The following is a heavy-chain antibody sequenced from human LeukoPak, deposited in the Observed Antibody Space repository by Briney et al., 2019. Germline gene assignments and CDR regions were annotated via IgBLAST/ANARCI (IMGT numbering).Heavy chain of an antibody. Sequence: ASVKVSCKASGYTFTGYYMHWVRQAPGQGLEWMGWINPNSGGTNYAQKFQGWVTMTRDTSISTAYMELSRLRPDDTAVYYCARGEKTPDYYYYYGMDVWGKGTTVTVSS. V-gene: IGHV1-2*04. CDR3: ARGEKTPDYYYYYGMDV. CDR1: GYTFTGYY. CDR2: INPNSGGT. J-gene: IGHJ6*04.